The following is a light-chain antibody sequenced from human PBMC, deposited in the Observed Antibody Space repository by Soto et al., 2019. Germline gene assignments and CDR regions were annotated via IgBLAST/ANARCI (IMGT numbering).Light chain of an antibody. Sequence: QSALTQPPSASGSPGQSVTISCTGTSSDVGGYNYVSWYQQHPGKAPKLMIYEVSKRPSGVSDRFSGSKSGNTASLTVSGLQAEDEADYYCSSYAGSNNLVFGGGTKPTVL. CDR2: EVS. V-gene: IGLV2-8*01. CDR1: SSDVGGYNY. CDR3: SSYAGSNNLV. J-gene: IGLJ3*02.